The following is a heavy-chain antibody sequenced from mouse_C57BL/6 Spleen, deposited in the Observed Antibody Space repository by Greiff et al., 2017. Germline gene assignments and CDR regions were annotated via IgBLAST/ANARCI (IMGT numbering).Heavy chain of an antibody. J-gene: IGHJ1*03. Sequence: VQLQQSGPELVKPGASVKISCKASGYSFTDYNMNWVKQSNGKSLEWIGVINPNYGTTSYNQKFKGKATLTVDQSSSTAYMQLNSLTSENSAVYYGARSNYYYVSSYGYFDVWGTGTTVTVSS. CDR3: ARSNYYYVSSYGYFDV. CDR1: GYSFTDYN. D-gene: IGHD1-1*01. V-gene: IGHV1-39*01. CDR2: INPNYGTT.